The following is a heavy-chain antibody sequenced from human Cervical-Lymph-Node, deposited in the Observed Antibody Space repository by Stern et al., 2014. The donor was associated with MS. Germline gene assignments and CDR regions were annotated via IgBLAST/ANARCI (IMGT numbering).Heavy chain of an antibody. Sequence: QVQLVQSVAEVKKPGSSVKVSCKASGGTFSSYAIRWVRQAPGQGLEWMGGIIPIVGTANYAQKFQGRVTITADESTSTVYMELSSLRSEDTAVDYCARGELKEGLVRGMDVWGQGTTVTVSS. CDR3: ARGELKEGLVRGMDV. D-gene: IGHD1-26*01. CDR2: IIPIVGTA. CDR1: GGTFSSYA. J-gene: IGHJ6*02. V-gene: IGHV1-69*01.